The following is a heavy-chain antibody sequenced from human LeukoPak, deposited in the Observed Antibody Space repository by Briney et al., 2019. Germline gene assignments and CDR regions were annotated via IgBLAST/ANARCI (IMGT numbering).Heavy chain of an antibody. CDR3: ARGVNDFWGGSDFDY. Sequence: PGGSLRLSCAASGFTFSSYWMHWVRQAPGKGLVWVSRIISDGSSTSYADSVKGRFTISRDNAKNTLYLQMNSLRAEDTAVYYCARGVNDFWGGSDFDYWGQGTLVTVSS. D-gene: IGHD3-3*01. CDR2: IISDGSST. CDR1: GFTFSSYW. V-gene: IGHV3-74*01. J-gene: IGHJ4*02.